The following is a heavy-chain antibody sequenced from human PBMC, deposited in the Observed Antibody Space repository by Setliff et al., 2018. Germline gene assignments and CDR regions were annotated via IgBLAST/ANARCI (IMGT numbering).Heavy chain of an antibody. Sequence: GSLSLSCAASGFTVSSNYMSWVRQAPGKGLGWVSVIYSGGSTYYADSGKGRLTISRDNSKNTLYIQMNRLRAEDTVVYYCARDNTLFGVVITGSWFDPWGQGTLVTVSS. V-gene: IGHV3-66*02. CDR1: GFTVSSNY. CDR2: IYSGGST. D-gene: IGHD3-3*01. J-gene: IGHJ5*02. CDR3: ARDNTLFGVVITGSWFDP.